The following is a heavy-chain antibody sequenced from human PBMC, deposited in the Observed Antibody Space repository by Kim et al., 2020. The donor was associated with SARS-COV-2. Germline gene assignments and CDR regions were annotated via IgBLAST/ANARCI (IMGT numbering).Heavy chain of an antibody. CDR3: ARLRLWFGAIDY. CDR2: ST. Sequence: SETLSLTCIVSGGSISTSTYYWGWVRQPPGKGLEWIGTSTYHNPSLKSRLTISVDTSKNQFSLKVSPVSAADTAVYYCARLRLWFGAIDYCGQGTLVTVS. V-gene: IGHV4-30-4*08. CDR1: GGSISTSTYY. J-gene: IGHJ4*02. D-gene: IGHD3-10*01.